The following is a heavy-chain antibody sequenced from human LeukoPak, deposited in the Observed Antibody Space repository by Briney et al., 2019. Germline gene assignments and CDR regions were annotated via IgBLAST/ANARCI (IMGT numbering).Heavy chain of an antibody. CDR3: ARFSQDYDSPTHYLDY. Sequence: SETLSLTCTVSGGSISSYYWSWIRQPPGAGLEWLAYIYYTGSTNYHPSLKTRLTISVDTSKNQFSLRLNSVTAADTAVYYCARFSQDYDSPTHYLDYWGQGILVTVSS. CDR1: GGSISSYY. V-gene: IGHV4-59*08. D-gene: IGHD3-16*01. CDR2: IYYTGST. J-gene: IGHJ4*02.